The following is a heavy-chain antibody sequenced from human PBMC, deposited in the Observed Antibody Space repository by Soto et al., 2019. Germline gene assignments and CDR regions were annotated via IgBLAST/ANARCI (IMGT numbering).Heavy chain of an antibody. D-gene: IGHD2-8*01. Sequence: QVQLVQYGAEVKKPGASVKVSCRASSYTFTSYGISWVRQAPGQGIEWMGWISAYNGNTNYAQKLQGRVTMTTDTSTSTAYMELRSLRSDDTAVYYCARDGYCTNGVCPNDAFDIWGQGTMVTVSS. CDR3: ARDGYCTNGVCPNDAFDI. V-gene: IGHV1-18*01. CDR2: ISAYNGNT. J-gene: IGHJ3*02. CDR1: SYTFTSYG.